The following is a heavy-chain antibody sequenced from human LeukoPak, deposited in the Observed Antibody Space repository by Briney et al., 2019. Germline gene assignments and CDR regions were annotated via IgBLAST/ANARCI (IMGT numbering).Heavy chain of an antibody. Sequence: PSETLSLTCAVYGGSFSGYYWSWIRQPPGKGLDWIGEINHSGSTNYNPSLRSRVTISVDTSKNQFSLKLSSVTAADTAVYYCARAGSRGWFTLGAFDIWGQGTMVTVSS. V-gene: IGHV4-34*01. CDR3: ARAGSRGWFTLGAFDI. D-gene: IGHD6-19*01. J-gene: IGHJ3*02. CDR2: INHSGST. CDR1: GGSFSGYY.